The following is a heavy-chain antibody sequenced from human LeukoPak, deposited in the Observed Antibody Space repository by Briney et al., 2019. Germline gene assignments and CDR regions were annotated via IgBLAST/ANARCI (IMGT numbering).Heavy chain of an antibody. CDR2: MNPHSGNT. CDR3: ARGWMLRGVKGSYYLDV. V-gene: IGHV1-8*01. Sequence: ASVKVSCKASGYTFISNDINWVRQATGQGLEWMGWMNPHSGNTGYAQKFQGRVTITRNTSISTAYMELNSLTSEDTAVYYCARGWMLRGVKGSYYLDVWGKGTTVTVSS. CDR1: GYTFISND. J-gene: IGHJ6*03. D-gene: IGHD3-10*01.